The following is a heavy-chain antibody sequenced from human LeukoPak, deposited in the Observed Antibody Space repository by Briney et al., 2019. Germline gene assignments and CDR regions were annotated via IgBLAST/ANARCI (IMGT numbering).Heavy chain of an antibody. CDR1: GFTFSSCG. CDR2: IGPTGTDR. V-gene: IGHV3-21*04. D-gene: IGHD3-22*01. J-gene: IGHJ3*02. CDR3: AKDPYPLYDSYAFDI. Sequence: GGSLRLSCAASGFTFSSCGFNWVRQAPGKGLEWVSSIGPTGTDRYYADSVRGRFTISRDNAKNSMYLQMNSLRAEDTAVYYCAKDPYPLYDSYAFDIWGQGTMVTVSS.